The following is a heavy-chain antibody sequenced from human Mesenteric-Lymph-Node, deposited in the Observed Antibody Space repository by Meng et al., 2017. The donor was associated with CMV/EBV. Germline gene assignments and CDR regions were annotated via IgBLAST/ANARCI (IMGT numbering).Heavy chain of an antibody. CDR2: IIPILGTP. J-gene: IGHJ6*02. CDR3: ARAVDAYFSYYATDV. V-gene: IGHV1-69*10. CDR1: GYTFTAYA. D-gene: IGHD2-15*01. Sequence: SVKVSCKASGYTFTAYAISWVRQAPGQGLEWMGGIIPILGTPNYAQKFQGRVTLTADKSTSTAYMELSSLRSEDTAVYYCARAVDAYFSYYATDVWGQGTRSPSP.